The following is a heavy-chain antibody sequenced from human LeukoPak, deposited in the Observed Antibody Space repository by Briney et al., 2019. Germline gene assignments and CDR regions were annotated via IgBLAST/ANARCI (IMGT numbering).Heavy chain of an antibody. J-gene: IGHJ3*02. CDR3: ARDPFWSGSSDAFDI. CDR1: GGSISSYY. D-gene: IGHD3-3*01. Sequence: SETLSLTCTVSGGSISSYYWSWIRQPPGKGLEWIGYIYYSGSTNYNPSLKSRVTISVDTSKNQFSLKLSSVTAADTAVYYCARDPFWSGSSDAFDIWGQGTMVTVS. V-gene: IGHV4-59*01. CDR2: IYYSGST.